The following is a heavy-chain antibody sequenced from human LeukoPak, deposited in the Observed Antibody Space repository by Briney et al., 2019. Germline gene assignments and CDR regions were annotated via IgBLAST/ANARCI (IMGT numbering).Heavy chain of an antibody. CDR1: DYTFTNYG. D-gene: IGHD6-19*01. J-gene: IGHJ4*02. Sequence: GGSVKVSCKASDYTFTNYGINWVRQAPGQGLEWMGWISAYTGNTNYAQNLQDRVTMTTDTSTSTAYMELRSLRSDDTAVYYCARARITVADTDYFDYWGQGTLVTVSS. V-gene: IGHV1-18*01. CDR3: ARARITVADTDYFDY. CDR2: ISAYTGNT.